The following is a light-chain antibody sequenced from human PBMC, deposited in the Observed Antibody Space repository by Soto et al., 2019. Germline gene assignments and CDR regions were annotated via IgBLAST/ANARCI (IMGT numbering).Light chain of an antibody. CDR1: SSNIGAGYD. V-gene: IGLV1-40*01. CDR3: QSYDSSLSSWV. J-gene: IGLJ3*02. Sequence: QSVVTQPPSVSGAPGQRVTISCTGSSSNIGAGYDVHWYQQLPGTAPKLLIYDNNNRPSGVPDRFSGSKSGTSASLAITGLQAEDEADYSCQSYDSSLSSWVFGGGTKLTVL. CDR2: DNN.